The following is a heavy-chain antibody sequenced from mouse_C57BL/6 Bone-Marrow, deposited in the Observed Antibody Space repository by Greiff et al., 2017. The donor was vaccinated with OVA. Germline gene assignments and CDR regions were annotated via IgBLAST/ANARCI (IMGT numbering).Heavy chain of an antibody. CDR3: TTIDAMDY. CDR1: GFNIKDDY. J-gene: IGHJ4*01. CDR2: IDPENGDT. V-gene: IGHV14-4*01. Sequence: EVQLQQSGAELVRPGASVKLSCTASGFNIKDDYMHWVKQRPEQGLEWIGWIDPENGDTEYASKFQGKATITADTSSNTAYLQLSSLTSEDTAVYYCTTIDAMDYWGQGNSVTVSS.